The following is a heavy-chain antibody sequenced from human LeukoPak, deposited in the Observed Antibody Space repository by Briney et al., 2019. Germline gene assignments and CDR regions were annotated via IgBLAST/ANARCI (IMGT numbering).Heavy chain of an antibody. CDR2: ISSSSSYI. CDR3: ARVDAFDL. CDR1: GFTFSSYD. J-gene: IGHJ3*01. V-gene: IGHV3-21*01. Sequence: GGSHRLSCAASGFTFSSYDMNWVRQAPGKGLEWVSYISSSSSYIYYADSVKGRFTISRDNAKNSLYLQMNSLRAEDTAVYYCARVDAFDLWGQGTMVTVSS.